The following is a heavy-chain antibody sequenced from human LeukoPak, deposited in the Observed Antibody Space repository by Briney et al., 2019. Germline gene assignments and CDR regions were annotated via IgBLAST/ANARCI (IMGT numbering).Heavy chain of an antibody. CDR1: GFTFSTYT. CDR3: ARSGGSNQPYDY. Sequence: GGSLRLSCVASGFTFSTYTMNWVRHAPGKGLIWISRINTDGSSTTYADSVKGRFTVSRDNAKNTLYLQMNSLRAEDTAVYFCARSGGSNQPYDYWGQGILVTVSS. J-gene: IGHJ4*02. CDR2: INTDGSST. D-gene: IGHD1-26*01. V-gene: IGHV3-74*01.